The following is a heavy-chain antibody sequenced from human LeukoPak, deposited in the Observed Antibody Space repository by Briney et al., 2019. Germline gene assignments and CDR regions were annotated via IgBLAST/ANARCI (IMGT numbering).Heavy chain of an antibody. CDR3: TRDPGWLEFDY. Sequence: SETLSLTCTVSGGSISSGDYYCSWIRQPPGKGLEWIGYIYYSGSTSYNSSLKRRVTIAVDTSKNQFSLQLNSLTPDDTAVYYCTRDPGWLEFDYWGQGTLVTVSS. V-gene: IGHV4-30-4*08. D-gene: IGHD5-12*01. CDR1: GGSISSGDYY. J-gene: IGHJ4*02. CDR2: IYYSGST.